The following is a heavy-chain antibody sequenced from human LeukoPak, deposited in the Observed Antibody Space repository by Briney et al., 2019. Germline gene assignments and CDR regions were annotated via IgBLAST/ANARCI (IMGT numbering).Heavy chain of an antibody. CDR1: GFTFSLYS. J-gene: IGHJ2*01. V-gene: IGHV3-48*02. CDR3: ARAVGNYYGSSSGYWYFDL. CDR2: ISSNTATI. D-gene: IGHD3-22*01. Sequence: GGSLRLSCAASGFTFSLYSMNWVRQAPGKGLQWLSYISSNTATIYYADSVEGRLTISRDNAKNSLFLQMNSLTDEDTAVYFCARAVGNYYGSSSGYWYFDLWGRGSLVTVSS.